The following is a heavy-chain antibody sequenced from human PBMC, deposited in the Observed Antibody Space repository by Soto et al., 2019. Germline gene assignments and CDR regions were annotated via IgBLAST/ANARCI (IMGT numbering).Heavy chain of an antibody. CDR1: GYTFTSYG. V-gene: IGHV1-18*01. D-gene: IGHD3-10*01. CDR3: ARETYYYGSGSYYRYYYYGLDF. CDR2: ISAYNGNT. Sequence: ASVKVSCKASGYTFTSYGISWVRQAPGQGREWMGWISAYNGNTNYAQKLQGRVTMTTDTSTSTAYMELRSLRSDDTAVYYCARETYYYGSGSYYRYYYYGLDFWGQGTTVTVSS. J-gene: IGHJ6*02.